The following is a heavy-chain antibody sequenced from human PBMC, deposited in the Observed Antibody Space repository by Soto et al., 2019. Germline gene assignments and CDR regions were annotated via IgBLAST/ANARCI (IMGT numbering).Heavy chain of an antibody. CDR3: ATTRDSGKCGNNCPGNSQFDP. V-gene: IGHV3-21*04. CDR2: ISSTTNYI. J-gene: IGHJ5*02. Sequence: GGSLRLSCAASGFTFTRDSMNWVRQAPGKGLEWVSCISSTTNYIYYGDSMKGRFTISRDNAKNSFSLQMNSLRAEDTALYYCATTRDSGKCGNNCPGNSQFDPWGQGTLVTVSS. CDR1: GFTFTRDS. D-gene: IGHD1-20*01.